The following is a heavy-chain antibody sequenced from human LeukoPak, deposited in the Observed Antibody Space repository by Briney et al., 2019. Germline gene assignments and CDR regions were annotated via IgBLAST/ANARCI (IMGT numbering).Heavy chain of an antibody. CDR1: GGSISSGSYY. D-gene: IGHD3-22*01. Sequence: SQTLSLTCTVSGGSISSGSYYWSWIRQPAGKGLEWIGRIYTSGSTNYNPSLKSRVTISVDTSRNQFSLKLSSVTAADTAVYYCARDQYDCSGYYYLDPWGKGTLVTVSS. J-gene: IGHJ5*02. V-gene: IGHV4-61*02. CDR3: ARDQYDCSGYYYLDP. CDR2: IYTSGST.